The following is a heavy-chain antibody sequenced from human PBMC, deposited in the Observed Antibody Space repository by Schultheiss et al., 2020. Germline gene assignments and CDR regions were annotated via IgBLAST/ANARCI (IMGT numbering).Heavy chain of an antibody. V-gene: IGHV4-31*03. J-gene: IGHJ5*02. CDR2: IYYSVST. CDR1: GGSISSGGYY. Sequence: SQTLSLTCTVSGGSISSGGYYWSWIRQHPGKGLEWIGYIYYSVSTYYNPSLKSRVTISVDTSKNQFSLKLSSVTAADTAVYYCARRPEYGDYARYNWFDPWGQGTLVTVSS. CDR3: ARRPEYGDYARYNWFDP. D-gene: IGHD4-17*01.